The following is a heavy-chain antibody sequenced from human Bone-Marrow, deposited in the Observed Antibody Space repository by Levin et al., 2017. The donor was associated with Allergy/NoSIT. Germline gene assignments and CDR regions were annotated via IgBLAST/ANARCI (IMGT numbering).Heavy chain of an antibody. Sequence: SETLSLTCIVSDGSLRSSSYYWGWIRQPPGKGLEWIGSIFYSGSTYYNPSLKSRVIISVDTSKNQFSLNLSSATAADTAVYYCAGLSRGYTGYESRPWGQGTLVTVSS. V-gene: IGHV4-39*01. J-gene: IGHJ5*02. D-gene: IGHD5-12*01. CDR3: AGLSRGYTGYESRP. CDR2: IFYSGST. CDR1: DGSLRSSSYY.